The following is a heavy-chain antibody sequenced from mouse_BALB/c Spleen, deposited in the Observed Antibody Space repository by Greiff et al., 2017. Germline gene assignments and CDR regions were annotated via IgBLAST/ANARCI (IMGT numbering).Heavy chain of an antibody. CDR3: AREDYGNLFAY. Sequence: EVKLMESGPGLVKPSQSLSLTCTVTGYSITSDYAWNWIRQFPGNKLEWMGYISYSGSTSYNPSLKSRISITRDTSKNQFFLQLNSVTTEDTATYYCAREDYGNLFAYWGQGTLVTVSA. D-gene: IGHD2-1*01. CDR2: ISYSGST. J-gene: IGHJ3*01. V-gene: IGHV3-2*02. CDR1: GYSITSDYA.